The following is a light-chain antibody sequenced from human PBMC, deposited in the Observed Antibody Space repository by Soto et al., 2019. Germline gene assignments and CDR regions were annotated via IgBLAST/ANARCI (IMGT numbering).Light chain of an antibody. CDR1: QNIFYSSNNKNY. CDR3: QQYYSSPTWT. J-gene: IGKJ1*01. V-gene: IGKV4-1*01. Sequence: DIVMTQSPDSLAVSLGERATINCKSSQNIFYSSNNKNYLAWYQQKPGQPPKLLIYWASTRESGVPDRFSGSGSETDFTLTISSLQAEDVAVYHCQQYYSSPTWTFGQGTKVEIK. CDR2: WAS.